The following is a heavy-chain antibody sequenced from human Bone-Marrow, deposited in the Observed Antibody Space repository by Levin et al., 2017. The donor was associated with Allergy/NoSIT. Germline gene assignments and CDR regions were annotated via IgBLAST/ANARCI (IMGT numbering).Heavy chain of an antibody. V-gene: IGHV1-2*02. CDR2: MNSNSGDT. CDR1: GYTFTDSY. J-gene: IGHJ4*02. CDR3: ARGGGFGELIDY. Sequence: GGSLRLSCKASGYTFTDSYMHWVRQAPGQGLEWMGWMNSNSGDTKYAQKFQGRVTMTRDTSISTAYMELNRLTSDDTAVYYCARGGGFGELIDYWGQGTPVTVSS. D-gene: IGHD3-10*01.